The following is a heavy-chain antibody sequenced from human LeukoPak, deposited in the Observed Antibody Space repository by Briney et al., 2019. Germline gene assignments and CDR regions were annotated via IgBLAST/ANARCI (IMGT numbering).Heavy chain of an antibody. D-gene: IGHD4-23*01. V-gene: IGHV3-21*01. Sequence: PGGSLRLSCAASGFTFSSYSMNWVRQAPGKGLEWVSSISSSSSYIYYADSVKGRFTISRDNAKNSLYLQMNSLRAEDTAVYYCARASYGGNSVEFDYWGQGTLVTVSS. J-gene: IGHJ4*02. CDR1: GFTFSSYS. CDR2: ISSSSSYI. CDR3: ARASYGGNSVEFDY.